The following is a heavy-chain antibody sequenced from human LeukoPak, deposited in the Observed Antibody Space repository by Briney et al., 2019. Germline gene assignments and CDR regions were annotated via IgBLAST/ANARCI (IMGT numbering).Heavy chain of an antibody. CDR2: IKQDGSEK. J-gene: IGHJ4*02. D-gene: IGHD6-13*01. CDR3: ARATAKQQLVSPLGY. Sequence: GGSLRLSCAASGFTFSSYWMSWVRQAPGKGLEWVANIKQDGSEKYSVDSVKGRFTISRDNAKNSLFLQMNSLRADDTAVYYCARATAKQQLVSPLGYWGQGTLVTVSS. CDR1: GFTFSSYW. V-gene: IGHV3-7*01.